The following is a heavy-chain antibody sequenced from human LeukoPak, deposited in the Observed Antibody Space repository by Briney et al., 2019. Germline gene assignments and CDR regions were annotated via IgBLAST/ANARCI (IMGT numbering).Heavy chain of an antibody. Sequence: ASVKVSCKASGYTFTRYYMHWVRQAPGQGLEWMGIIDPSGGSTSYAQNFQGGITMTRDATTSTVYLELSSLRSEDTAVYYCARDQVGATTFDYWGQGTLVTVSS. CDR2: IDPSGGST. J-gene: IGHJ4*02. D-gene: IGHD1-26*01. CDR3: ARDQVGATTFDY. V-gene: IGHV1-46*01. CDR1: GYTFTRYY.